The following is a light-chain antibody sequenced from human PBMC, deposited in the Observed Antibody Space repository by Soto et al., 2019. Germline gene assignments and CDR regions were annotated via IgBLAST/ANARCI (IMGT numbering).Light chain of an antibody. Sequence: DIQMTQSPSTLSASVGDRVTITCRASQSISSRLAWYQQKPGKAPKLLIYDASSLESGVPSRFSGSGSGTEFTLTISSLQPDDFATYYCQQYNSSPYTFGQGTKLEIK. V-gene: IGKV1-5*01. J-gene: IGKJ2*01. CDR3: QQYNSSPYT. CDR1: QSISSR. CDR2: DAS.